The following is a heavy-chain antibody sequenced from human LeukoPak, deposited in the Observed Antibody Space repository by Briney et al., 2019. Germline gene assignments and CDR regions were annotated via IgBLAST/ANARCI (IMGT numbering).Heavy chain of an antibody. J-gene: IGHJ6*03. Sequence: TGGSLRLSCAASGVTFSIYWMSWVRQAPGKGLEWVANIKEDGNEKYYVDSVKGRFTISRDNAKNSRYLQMNSLRAEDMAVYYCARDHLVVVPTATGDYYYYMDVWGKGTTVTVSS. V-gene: IGHV3-7*01. CDR1: GVTFSIYW. CDR2: IKEDGNEK. D-gene: IGHD2-2*01. CDR3: ARDHLVVVPTATGDYYYYMDV.